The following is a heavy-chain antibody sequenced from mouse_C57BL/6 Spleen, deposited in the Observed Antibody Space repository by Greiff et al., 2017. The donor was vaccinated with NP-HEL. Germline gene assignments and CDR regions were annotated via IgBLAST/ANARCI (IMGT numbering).Heavy chain of an antibody. V-gene: IGHV1-26*01. J-gene: IGHJ1*03. Sequence: VQLQQSGPELVKPGASVKISCKASGYTFTDYYMNWVKQSHGKSLEWIGDINPNNGGTSYNQKFKGKATLTVDKSSSTAYMELRSLTSEDSAVYYCARSGAYYDYDEYFDVWGTGTTVTVSS. CDR3: ARSGAYYDYDEYFDV. CDR2: INPNNGGT. CDR1: GYTFTDYY. D-gene: IGHD2-4*01.